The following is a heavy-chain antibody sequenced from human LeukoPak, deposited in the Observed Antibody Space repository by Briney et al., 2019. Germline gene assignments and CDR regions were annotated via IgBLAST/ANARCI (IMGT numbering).Heavy chain of an antibody. CDR2: MNPNSGNT. D-gene: IGHD6-6*01. J-gene: IGHJ4*02. Sequence: GASVKVSCKASGYTFTSYYMHWVRQAPGQGLEWMGWMNPNSGNTGYAQKFQGRVTMTRDTSTSTVYMELSSLRSEDTAVYYCARVDQIMSEYSPTGGFDYWGQGTLVTVS. CDR1: GYTFTSYY. CDR3: ARVDQIMSEYSPTGGFDY. V-gene: IGHV1-46*01.